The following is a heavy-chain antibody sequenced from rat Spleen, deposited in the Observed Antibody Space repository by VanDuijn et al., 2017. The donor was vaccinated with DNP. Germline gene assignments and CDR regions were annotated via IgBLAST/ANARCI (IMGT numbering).Heavy chain of an antibody. J-gene: IGHJ2*01. CDR2: LSSDGNT. CDR3: ARGYFDY. Sequence: QVHLRESGPGLVQPSQTLSLTCTVSGFSLTSYHVHWVRQPPGKGLEWIAALSSDGNTYYNSTLKSRLSISRDTSKSQVFLRMNSLQTEDTAIYFCARGYFDYWGQGVMVTVSS. CDR1: GFSLTSYH. V-gene: IGHV2S12*01.